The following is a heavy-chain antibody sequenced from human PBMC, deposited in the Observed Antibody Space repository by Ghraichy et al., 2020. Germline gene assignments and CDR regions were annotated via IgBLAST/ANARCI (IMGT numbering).Heavy chain of an antibody. CDR2: ISGSGDST. J-gene: IGHJ4*02. CDR3: AKDLGDGYNY. D-gene: IGHD5-24*01. Sequence: GGSLRLSCAASGFTFSSYAQSWVRQAPGKGLEWVSAISGSGDSTYYADSVRGRFTISRDNSKNTLYLQMNSLRAEDTAIYYCAKDLGDGYNYGGQGTLVTVSS. V-gene: IGHV3-23*01. CDR1: GFTFSSYA.